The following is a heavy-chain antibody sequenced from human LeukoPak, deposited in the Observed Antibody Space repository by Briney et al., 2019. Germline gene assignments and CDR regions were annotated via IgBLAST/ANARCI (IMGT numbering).Heavy chain of an antibody. V-gene: IGHV1-18*01. J-gene: IGHJ4*02. CDR1: GYTFTSYG. Sequence: ASVKVSCKASGYTFTSYGISWVRQAPGQGLEWMGWISAYNGNTNYAQKLQGRVTMTTDTSTSTAYMELRSLRSDDTAVYYCARDLTPYYYDSSGSPGGYWGQGTLVTVSS. D-gene: IGHD3-22*01. CDR3: ARDLTPYYYDSSGSPGGY. CDR2: ISAYNGNT.